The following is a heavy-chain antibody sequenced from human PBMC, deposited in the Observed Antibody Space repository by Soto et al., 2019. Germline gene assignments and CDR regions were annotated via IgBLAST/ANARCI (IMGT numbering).Heavy chain of an antibody. CDR3: ARGVDYSNYAYYYYGMDV. D-gene: IGHD4-4*01. Sequence: ASVKVSCKASGYTFTGYYMHWVRQAPGQGLEWMGWINPNSGGTNYAQKFQGWVTMTRDTSISTAYMELSRLRSDDTAVYYCARGVDYSNYAYYYYGMDVWGQGTTVTVSS. V-gene: IGHV1-2*04. J-gene: IGHJ6*02. CDR2: INPNSGGT. CDR1: GYTFTGYY.